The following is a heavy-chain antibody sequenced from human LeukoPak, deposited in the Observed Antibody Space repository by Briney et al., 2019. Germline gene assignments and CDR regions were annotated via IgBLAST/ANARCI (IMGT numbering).Heavy chain of an antibody. CDR2: IYYSGNT. Sequence: SETLSLTCTVSGSSISSSSYYWGWIRQPPGKGLEWIGNIYYSGNTYSNPSLKSRITKSVDTSKNQFTLKLSSVTAADTAVYYCASGYSGNGPYDYWGQGTLVTVSS. CDR1: GSSISSSSYY. CDR3: ASGYSGNGPYDY. J-gene: IGHJ4*02. D-gene: IGHD5-12*01. V-gene: IGHV4-39*01.